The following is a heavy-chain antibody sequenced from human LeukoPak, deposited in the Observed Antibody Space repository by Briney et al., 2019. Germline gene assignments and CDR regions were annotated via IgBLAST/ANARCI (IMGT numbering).Heavy chain of an antibody. D-gene: IGHD6-19*01. V-gene: IGHV1-69*13. CDR3: ARAGSGWLDGAFDI. CDR1: GGTFSSYA. J-gene: IGHJ3*02. CDR2: IIPIFGTA. Sequence: GASAKVSCKASGGTFSSYAISWVRQAPGQGLEWMGGIIPIFGTANYAQKFQGRVTITADESTSTAYMELSSLRSEDTAVYYCARAGSGWLDGAFDIWGQGTMVTVSS.